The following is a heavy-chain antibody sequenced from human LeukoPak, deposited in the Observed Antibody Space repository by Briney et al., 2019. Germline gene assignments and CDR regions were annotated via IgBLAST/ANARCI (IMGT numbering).Heavy chain of an antibody. Sequence: GGSLRLSCAASGFTFSSYGMHWVRQAPGKGLEWVAVISYDGSNKYYADSVKGRFTISRDNSKNTLYLQMNSLRAEDTAVYCCAKDGGGGTTSYYYYGMDVWGQGTTVTVSS. D-gene: IGHD1-14*01. J-gene: IGHJ6*02. CDR3: AKDGGGGTTSYYYYGMDV. V-gene: IGHV3-30*18. CDR1: GFTFSSYG. CDR2: ISYDGSNK.